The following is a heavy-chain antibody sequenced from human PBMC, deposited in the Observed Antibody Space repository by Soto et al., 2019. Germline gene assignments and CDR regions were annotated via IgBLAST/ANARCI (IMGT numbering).Heavy chain of an antibody. V-gene: IGHV1-69*01. J-gene: IGHJ6*02. CDR3: ASFDGTLVRGGRSSPYEMDV. CDR1: GGTFNNYA. CDR2: IIPTFGTG. Sequence: QVLLVQSGPEVKKPGSSVKVSCKASGGTFNNYAINWVRQAPGNGLEWMGGIIPTFGTGNHEQKFQGTVTITTDEYTTTAYMELNSLRSEDPAIYYCASFDGTLVRGGRSSPYEMDVWGQGTTVIVSS. D-gene: IGHD3-10*01.